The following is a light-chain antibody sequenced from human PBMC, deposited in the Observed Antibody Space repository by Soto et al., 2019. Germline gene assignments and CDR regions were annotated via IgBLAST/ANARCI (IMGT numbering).Light chain of an antibody. CDR1: QSFNNF. CDR3: QQRRNWPPT. CDR2: EAS. V-gene: IGKV3-11*01. J-gene: IGKJ1*01. Sequence: EIVLTQSPATLSLSPGXXXTXPXXASQSFNNFLAWYQQRPGQAPRLLMYEASNRATGVPARFSGSGSGTDFTLTISSLEPEDFAIYYCQQRRNWPPTSGQRTKVDIK.